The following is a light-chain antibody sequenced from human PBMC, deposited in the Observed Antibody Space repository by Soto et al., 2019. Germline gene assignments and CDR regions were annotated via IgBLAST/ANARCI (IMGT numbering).Light chain of an antibody. CDR3: TSYGGSNNLL. J-gene: IGLJ2*01. V-gene: IGLV2-8*01. Sequence: QSVLTQPPSASGSPGQSVTISCTGTSNDVGAYNFISWYQQHPGKAPKLMIYEVNKRPSGVPDRFSGSKSGNTASLTVSGLQAEDEGDYYCTSYGGSNNLLFGGGTK. CDR2: EVN. CDR1: SNDVGAYNF.